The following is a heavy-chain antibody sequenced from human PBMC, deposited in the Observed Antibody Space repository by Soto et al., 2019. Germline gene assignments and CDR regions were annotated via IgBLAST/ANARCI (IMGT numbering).Heavy chain of an antibody. J-gene: IGHJ4*02. CDR2: ISYDGSNK. V-gene: IGHV3-30*18. CDR1: GFTFSSYG. Sequence: QVQLVESGGGVVQPGRSLRLSCAASGFTFSSYGMHWVRQAPGKGLEWVAVISYDGSNKYYADSVKGRFTISRDNSKNTLYLQMNSLRAEDMAVYYCAKESRGAMVMSLDYWGQGTLVTVSS. D-gene: IGHD5-18*01. CDR3: AKESRGAMVMSLDY.